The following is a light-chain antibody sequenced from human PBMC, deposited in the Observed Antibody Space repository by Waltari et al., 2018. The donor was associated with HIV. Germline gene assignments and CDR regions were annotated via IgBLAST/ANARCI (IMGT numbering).Light chain of an antibody. J-gene: IGLJ3*02. CDR3: SSYTTSSTWV. V-gene: IGLV2-18*02. Sequence: QSALTQPPSVSGSLGQSVTISCTGTSSDIGAYNRVSWYQQSPGTAPNLRIYEVTPRPSGVPVRFSGSKSGNTASLTISGLQADDEADYYCSSYTTSSTWVFGGGTKLTVL. CDR2: EVT. CDR1: SSDIGAYNR.